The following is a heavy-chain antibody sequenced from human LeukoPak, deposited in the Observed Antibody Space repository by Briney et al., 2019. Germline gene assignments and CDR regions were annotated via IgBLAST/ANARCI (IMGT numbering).Heavy chain of an antibody. CDR3: ARNSSGCYSYPLDY. CDR1: GYTFTSYG. J-gene: IGHJ4*02. CDR2: ISAYNGNT. Sequence: GASVKVSCKASGYTFTSYGISWVRQAPGQGLEWMGWISAYNGNTNYAQKLQGRVTMTTDTSTSTAYMELRSLRSDDTAVYYCARNSSGCYSYPLDYWGQGTLVTVSS. V-gene: IGHV1-18*01. D-gene: IGHD6-19*01.